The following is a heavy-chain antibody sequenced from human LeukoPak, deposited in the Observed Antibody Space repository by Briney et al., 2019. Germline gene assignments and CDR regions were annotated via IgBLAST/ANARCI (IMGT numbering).Heavy chain of an antibody. CDR1: GFTFSSYA. D-gene: IGHD3-10*01. J-gene: IGHJ5*02. CDR2: ISYDGSNK. V-gene: IGHV3-30-3*01. Sequence: GRSLRLSCAASGFTFSSYAMHWVRQAPGKGLEWVAVISYDGSNKYYADSVKGRFTISRDNSKNTLYLQMNSLRAEDTAVYYCARGAVLLWFGGFDPWGQGTLVTVSS. CDR3: ARGAVLLWFGGFDP.